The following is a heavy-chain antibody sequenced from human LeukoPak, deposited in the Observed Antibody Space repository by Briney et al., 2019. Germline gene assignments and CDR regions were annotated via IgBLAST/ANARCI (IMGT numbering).Heavy chain of an antibody. CDR1: GLTVSSNY. CDR3: ARGKRPYDSSGFYWFDY. V-gene: IGHV3-66*01. CDR2: IYVGGTT. Sequence: GGSLRLSCAASGLTVSSNYMSCVRQAPGKGLEWVSIIYVGGTTYYADSVKGRFTISRDNSKNTLYLQMNSLRAEDTAVFYCARGKRPYDSSGFYWFDYWGQGTLVTVSS. J-gene: IGHJ4*02. D-gene: IGHD3-22*01.